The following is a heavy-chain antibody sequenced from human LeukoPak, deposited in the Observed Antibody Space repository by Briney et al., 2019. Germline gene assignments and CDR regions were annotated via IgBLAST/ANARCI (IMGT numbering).Heavy chain of an antibody. CDR3: ARGPFYDSSGYYFDY. CDR2: MNPNSGNT. V-gene: IGHV1-8*03. D-gene: IGHD3-22*01. Sequence: ASVKVSCKASGYTFTSYDINWVRRATGQGLEWMGWMNPNSGNTGYAQKFQGRVTITRNTSISTAYMELSSLRSEDTAVYYCARGPFYDSSGYYFDYWGQGTLVTVSS. CDR1: GYTFTSYD. J-gene: IGHJ4*02.